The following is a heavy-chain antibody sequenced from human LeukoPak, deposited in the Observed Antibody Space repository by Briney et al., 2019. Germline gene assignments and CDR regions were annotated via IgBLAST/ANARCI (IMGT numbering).Heavy chain of an antibody. D-gene: IGHD2-2*01. J-gene: IGHJ6*02. Sequence: GRSLRLSCAASGLTLSNAWMTWVRQAAGKGLEWVCRIYRNADGGTTDYAAPVKGRFTISRDDSKNTLYLQMNSLKTEDTAVYYCTTDSYCSTTTCYASSNYYYGLDAWGQGTSVTVSS. CDR1: GLTLSNAW. V-gene: IGHV3-15*05. CDR2: IYRNADGGTT. CDR3: TTDSYCSTTTCYASSNYYYGLDA.